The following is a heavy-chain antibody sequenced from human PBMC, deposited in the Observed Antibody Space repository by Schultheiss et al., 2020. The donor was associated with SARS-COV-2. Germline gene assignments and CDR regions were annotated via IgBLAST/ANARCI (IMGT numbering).Heavy chain of an antibody. CDR3: ARRGVRGVMRYYNGMDV. CDR2: INHSGST. CDR1: GGSISSGGYY. Sequence: SETLSLTCTVSGGSISSGGYYWSWIRQPPGKGLEWIGEINHSGSTNYNPSLKSRVTISVDTSKNQFSLKLRSVTAADTAVYYCARRGVRGVMRYYNGMDVWGQGTTVTVSS. D-gene: IGHD3-10*01. V-gene: IGHV4-39*07. J-gene: IGHJ6*02.